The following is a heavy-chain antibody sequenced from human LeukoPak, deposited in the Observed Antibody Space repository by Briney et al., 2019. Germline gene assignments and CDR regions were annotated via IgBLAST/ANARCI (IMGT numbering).Heavy chain of an antibody. J-gene: IGHJ4*02. CDR1: GFTVSSNY. CDR3: LVVLMVYRVPLDY. D-gene: IGHD2-8*01. V-gene: IGHV3-53*01. Sequence: GGSLRLSCAASGFTVSSNYMSWVRQAPGKGVEWVADIYRGGRKYYTDSVKGRFTICRDKSKKTLYLQMNGLRAEDTAVYYCLVVLMVYRVPLDYWGQGTLVTVSS. CDR2: IYRGGRK.